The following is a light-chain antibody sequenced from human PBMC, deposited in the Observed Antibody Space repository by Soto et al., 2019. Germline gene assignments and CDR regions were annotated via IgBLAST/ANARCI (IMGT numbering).Light chain of an antibody. CDR1: QSLVHSDGNTN. CDR2: KIS. CDR3: MQATQFPWT. V-gene: IGKV2-24*01. Sequence: DLVMTQTPLSSPVTLGQPASISCRSSQSLVHSDGNTNLSWLQQRPGQPPRLLIYKISKRFSGVPDRFSGSGAGTDFTLRISRVEAEDVGVYYCMQATQFPWTFGQGTKVEI. J-gene: IGKJ1*01.